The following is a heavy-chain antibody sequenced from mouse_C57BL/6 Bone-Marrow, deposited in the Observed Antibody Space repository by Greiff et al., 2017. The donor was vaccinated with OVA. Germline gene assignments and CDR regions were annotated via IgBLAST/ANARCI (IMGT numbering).Heavy chain of an antibody. D-gene: IGHD2-4*01. CDR3: ARSFYYEYFDV. CDR1: GYTFTDYY. Sequence: VQLQQSGPVLVKPGASVKMSCKASGYTFTDYYMNWVKQSHGKSLEWIGVINPYNGGTSYNQKFKGKATLTVDKSSSTAYMELNSLTSEDSAVYYCARSFYYEYFDVWGTGTTVTVSS. CDR2: INPYNGGT. J-gene: IGHJ1*03. V-gene: IGHV1-19*01.